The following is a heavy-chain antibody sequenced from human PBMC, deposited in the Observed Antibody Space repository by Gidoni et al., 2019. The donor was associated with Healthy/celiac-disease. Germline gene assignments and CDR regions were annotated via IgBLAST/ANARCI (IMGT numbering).Heavy chain of an antibody. Sequence: EVQLVESGGGLVQPGGSLRLSCPASGFPFSSYEMNWVRQAPGKGLEWVSYISSGGNTIYYADSVKGRFTNSRDNAKNSLYLQMNSLRAEDTAVYYCARDGPISRIAAKDYWGQGTLVTVSS. J-gene: IGHJ4*02. CDR2: ISSGGNTI. V-gene: IGHV3-48*03. CDR3: ARDGPISRIAAKDY. D-gene: IGHD6-25*01. CDR1: GFPFSSYE.